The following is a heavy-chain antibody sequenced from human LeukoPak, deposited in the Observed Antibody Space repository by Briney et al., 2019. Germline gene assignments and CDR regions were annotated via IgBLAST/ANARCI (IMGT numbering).Heavy chain of an antibody. V-gene: IGHV5-51*01. Sequence: GESLKISCKGSGYSFTSYWIGWVRQMPGKGLEWMGIIYPGDSDTRYSPSFQGQVTIPADKSISTAYLQWSSLKASDTAMYYCARHVQPALMRNWFDPWGQGTLVTVSS. D-gene: IGHD2-2*01. CDR2: IYPGDSDT. J-gene: IGHJ5*02. CDR1: GYSFTSYW. CDR3: ARHVQPALMRNWFDP.